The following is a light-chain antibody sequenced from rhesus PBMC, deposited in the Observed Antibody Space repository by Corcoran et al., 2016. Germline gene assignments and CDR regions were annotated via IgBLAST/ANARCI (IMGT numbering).Light chain of an antibody. J-gene: IGKJ2*01. CDR2: AAS. CDR3: QHYYDNPSYS. V-gene: IGKV1S12*01. CDR1: QNIYSN. Sequence: DIQMTQSPSALSASVGDRVTISCRASQNIYSNLAWYQQKPGKAPKLLIYAASSLQTGIPSRFRGSRSGTDFTLTISSLQPEDSAAYYCQHYYDNPSYSFGQGTKVEIK.